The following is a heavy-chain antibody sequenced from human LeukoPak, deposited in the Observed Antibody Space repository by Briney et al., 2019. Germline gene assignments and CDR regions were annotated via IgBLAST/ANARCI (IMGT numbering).Heavy chain of an antibody. V-gene: IGHV4-39*01. CDR1: GGSISSSSYY. CDR2: IYYSGST. CDR3: ARQMRWLQLLDFWFDP. D-gene: IGHD5-24*01. J-gene: IGHJ5*02. Sequence: SETLSLTCTVSGGSISSSSYYWGWIRQPPGKGLEWIGSIYYSGSTYYNPPLKSRVTISVDTSKNQFSLKLSSVTAADTAVYYCARQMRWLQLLDFWFDPWGQGTLVTVSS.